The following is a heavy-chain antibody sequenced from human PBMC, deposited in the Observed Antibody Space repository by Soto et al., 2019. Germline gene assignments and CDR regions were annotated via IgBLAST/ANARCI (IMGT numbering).Heavy chain of an antibody. V-gene: IGHV3-64*04. CDR1: GFPFNMYG. J-gene: IGHJ3*02. D-gene: IGHD2-2*02. CDR2: ISSSGGST. Sequence: GGSLRLSCSASGFPFNMYGVHWVRQAPGKGLQYVSAISSSGGSTYYADSVKGRFTISRDNSKNTLYLQMNSLRAEDTAVYYCARVVTGGVRYCSSTSCYTALGAFDIWGQGTMVTVSS. CDR3: ARVVTGGVRYCSSTSCYTALGAFDI.